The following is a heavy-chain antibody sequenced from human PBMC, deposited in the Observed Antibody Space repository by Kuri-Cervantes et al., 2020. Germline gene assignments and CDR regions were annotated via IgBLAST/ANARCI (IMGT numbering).Heavy chain of an antibody. CDR2: ISGSGGST. Sequence: GESLKISCAASGFTFSSYAMSWVRQAPGKGLEWVSAISGSGGSTYYGDSVKGRFTISRDNSKNTLYLQMNSLRAEDTAVYYCAKGEDTAMVQGHGMDVWGQGTTVTVSS. CDR3: AKGEDTAMVQGHGMDV. CDR1: GFTFSSYA. J-gene: IGHJ6*02. V-gene: IGHV3-23*01. D-gene: IGHD5-18*01.